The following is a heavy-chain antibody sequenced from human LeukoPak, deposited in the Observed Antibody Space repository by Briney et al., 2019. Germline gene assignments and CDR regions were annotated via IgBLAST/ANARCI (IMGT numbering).Heavy chain of an antibody. J-gene: IGHJ4*02. V-gene: IGHV1-2*02. D-gene: IGHD6-6*01. CDR1: GYTFTGYY. CDR2: INPNSGGT. Sequence: ASVKVSCKASGYTFTGYYMHWVRQAPGQGLEWMGWINPNSGGTNYAQKFQGRVTMTRDTSISTAYMELSRLRSDDTAVYYCARRTYSSSPGFDYWGQGTLVTVSS. CDR3: ARRTYSSSPGFDY.